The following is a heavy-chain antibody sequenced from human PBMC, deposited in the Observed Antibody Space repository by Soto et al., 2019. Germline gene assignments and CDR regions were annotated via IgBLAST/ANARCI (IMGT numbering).Heavy chain of an antibody. CDR1: GYTFTGYY. Sequence: ASVKVSCKASGYTFTGYYMHWVRQAPGQGLEWMGWINPNSGGTNYAQKFQGWVTMTRDTSISTAYMELSRLRSDDTAVYYCARVTIDCSGYLDYWGQGTLVTVSS. D-gene: IGHD3-22*01. V-gene: IGHV1-2*04. J-gene: IGHJ4*02. CDR2: INPNSGGT. CDR3: ARVTIDCSGYLDY.